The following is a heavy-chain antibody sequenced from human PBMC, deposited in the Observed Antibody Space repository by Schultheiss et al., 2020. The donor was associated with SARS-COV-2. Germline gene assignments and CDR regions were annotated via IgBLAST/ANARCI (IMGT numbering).Heavy chain of an antibody. CDR3: ARDRGDYGGRKYYFDY. V-gene: IGHV4-59*01. CDR1: GGSFSGYY. Sequence: SETLSLTCTVSGGSFSGYYWSWIRQPPGKGLEWIGYIYYSGSTNYNPSLKSRVTISVDTSKNQFSLKLSSVTAADTAVYYCARDRGDYGGRKYYFDYWGQGTLVTVSS. J-gene: IGHJ4*02. CDR2: IYYSGST. D-gene: IGHD4-23*01.